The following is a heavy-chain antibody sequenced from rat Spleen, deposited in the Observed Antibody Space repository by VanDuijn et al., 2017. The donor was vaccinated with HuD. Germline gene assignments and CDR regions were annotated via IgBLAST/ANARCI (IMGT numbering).Heavy chain of an antibody. CDR2: ISYDGSST. D-gene: IGHD3-4*01. CDR1: GSTFSNYY. Sequence: EVQLVESGGGLVQPGRSLKLSCTASGSTFSNYYMAWVRQAPTKGLEWVATISYDGSSTYYRDSVKGRFTISRDNAKSTLYLQMDSLRSEDTATYYCARPPTGVDYWGQGVMVTVSS. J-gene: IGHJ2*01. CDR3: ARPPTGVDY. V-gene: IGHV5-7*01.